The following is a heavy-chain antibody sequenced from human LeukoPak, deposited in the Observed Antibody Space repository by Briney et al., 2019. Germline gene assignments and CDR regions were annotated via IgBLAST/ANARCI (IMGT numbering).Heavy chain of an antibody. CDR2: ISYDGSNK. CDR3: AKSKKPSGWYGYYCYGMDV. D-gene: IGHD6-19*01. V-gene: IGHV3-30*18. CDR1: GFTFSSYG. J-gene: IGHJ6*02. Sequence: PGGSLRLSCAASGFTFSSYGMHWVRQAPGKGLEWVAVISYDGSNKYYADSVKGRFTISRDNSKNTLYLQMNSLRAEDTAVYYCAKSKKPSGWYGYYCYGMDVWGQGTTVTVSS.